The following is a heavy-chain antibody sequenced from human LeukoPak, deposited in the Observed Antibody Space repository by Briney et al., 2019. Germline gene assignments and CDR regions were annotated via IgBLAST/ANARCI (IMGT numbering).Heavy chain of an antibody. CDR3: ARDQGDTTRFYSGLDV. Sequence: SETLSLTCTVSGGSINTGGSYWAWIRQHPGKGLEWIGHFYYSGTTYYNPSLLSRISISVDTSKNQFSLRLNSVTAADTAVYYCARDQGDTTRFYSGLDVWGQGTTVTVSS. V-gene: IGHV4-31*03. CDR1: GGSINTGGSY. CDR2: FYYSGTT. J-gene: IGHJ6*02. D-gene: IGHD2-21*01.